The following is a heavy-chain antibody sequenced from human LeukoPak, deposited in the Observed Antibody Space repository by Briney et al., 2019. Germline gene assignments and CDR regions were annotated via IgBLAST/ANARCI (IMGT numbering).Heavy chain of an antibody. Sequence: GASVKVSCKASGYTFTSYGISWVRQAPGQGLEGMGWSSAYNGNTNYAQKLQGRVTMNTDTSTSTAYMELRSMRSDDTAVYYCARDHYYDSSGSPPDAFDIWGQGTMVTVSS. CDR1: GYTFTSYG. CDR2: SSAYNGNT. V-gene: IGHV1-18*01. CDR3: ARDHYYDSSGSPPDAFDI. D-gene: IGHD3-22*01. J-gene: IGHJ3*02.